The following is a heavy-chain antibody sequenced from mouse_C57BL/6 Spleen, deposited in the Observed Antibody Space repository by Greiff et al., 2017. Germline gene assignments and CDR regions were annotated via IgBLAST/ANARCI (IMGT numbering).Heavy chain of an antibody. CDR2: IHPSDSDT. CDR3: AIMTTVVANAMDY. CDR1: GYTFTSYW. D-gene: IGHD1-1*01. Sequence: QVQLKQPGAELVKPGASVKVSCKASGYTFTSYWMHWVKQRPGQGLEWIGRIHPSDSDTNYNQKFKGKATLTVDKSSSTAYMQLSSLTSEDSAVYYCAIMTTVVANAMDYWGQGTSVTVSS. V-gene: IGHV1-74*01. J-gene: IGHJ4*01.